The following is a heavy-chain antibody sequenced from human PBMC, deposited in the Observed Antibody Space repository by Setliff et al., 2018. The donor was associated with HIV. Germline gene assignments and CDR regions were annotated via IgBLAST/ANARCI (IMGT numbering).Heavy chain of an antibody. CDR1: GDSITGGGYS. Sequence: TLSLTCTVSGDSITGGGYSWTWIRQPPGKALEWVGYIYYSGRTSHSGSTYYNPSVASRITISGDTSKNQFSLKLSSVTAADTAVYYCARMYSGYDWSPAGARTRYFDYWGQGTLVTVSS. CDR3: ARMYSGYDWSPAGARTRYFDY. V-gene: IGHV4-30-4*08. D-gene: IGHD5-12*01. J-gene: IGHJ4*02. CDR2: IYYSG.